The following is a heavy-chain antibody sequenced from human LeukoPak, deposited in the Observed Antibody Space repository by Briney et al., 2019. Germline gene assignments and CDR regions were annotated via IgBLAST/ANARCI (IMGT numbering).Heavy chain of an antibody. CDR2: ISGSGGST. CDR3: AKRESSSWDYYYGMDV. CDR1: GFTFSSYA. J-gene: IGHJ6*02. V-gene: IGHV3-23*01. Sequence: GGSLRLPCAASGFTFSSYAMSWVRQAPGKGLEWVSAISGSGGSTYYADSVKGRFTISRDNSKNTLYLQMNSLRAEDTAVYYCAKRESSSWDYYYGMDVWGQGTTVTVSS. D-gene: IGHD6-13*01.